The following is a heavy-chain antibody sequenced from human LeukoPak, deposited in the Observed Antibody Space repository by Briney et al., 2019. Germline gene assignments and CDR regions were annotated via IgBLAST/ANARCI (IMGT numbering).Heavy chain of an antibody. CDR1: GGSFSGYY. Sequence: SETLSLTCAVYGGSFSGYYWSWIRQPPGKGLEWIGEINHSGSTNYNPSLKSRVTISVDTSKNQFSLKLSSVTAADTAVYYCARGNFLYYDILTGYSVYFQHWGQGTPVTVSS. CDR2: INHSGST. CDR3: ARGNFLYYDILTGYSVYFQH. V-gene: IGHV4-34*01. J-gene: IGHJ1*01. D-gene: IGHD3-9*01.